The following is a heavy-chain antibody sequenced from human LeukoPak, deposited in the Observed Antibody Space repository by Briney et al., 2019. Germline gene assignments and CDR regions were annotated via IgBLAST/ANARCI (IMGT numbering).Heavy chain of an antibody. V-gene: IGHV3-21*01. CDR3: ARDRCSGGSCYGGDY. CDR2: ISSSSSYI. D-gene: IGHD2-15*01. Sequence: PGGSLRLSCAASGFTFSSYTMNWVRQAPGKGLEWVSSISSSSSYIYYADSVKGRLTISRDNAKNSVYLQMNSLRAEDTAVYYCARDRCSGGSCYGGDYWGQGTLVTVSS. CDR1: GFTFSSYT. J-gene: IGHJ4*02.